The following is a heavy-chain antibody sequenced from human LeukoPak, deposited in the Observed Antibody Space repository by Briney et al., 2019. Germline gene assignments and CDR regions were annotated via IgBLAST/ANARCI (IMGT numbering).Heavy chain of an antibody. Sequence: SGPTLVKPTQTLTLTCTFSGFSLSTSGVGVGWIRQPPGKALEWLALIYWDDDKRYSPSLKSRLTITKDTSKNQVVLTMTNMDPVDTATYYCARHYDFWSGYYAYYFDYWGQGTLVTVSS. CDR3: ARHYDFWSGYYAYYFDY. J-gene: IGHJ4*02. D-gene: IGHD3-3*01. V-gene: IGHV2-5*02. CDR1: GFSLSTSGVG. CDR2: IYWDDDK.